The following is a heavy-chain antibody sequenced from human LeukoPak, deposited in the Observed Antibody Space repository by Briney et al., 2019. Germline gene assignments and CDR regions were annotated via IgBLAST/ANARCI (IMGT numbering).Heavy chain of an antibody. CDR1: GGSISSYY. D-gene: IGHD3-22*01. Sequence: SETLSLTCTVSGGSISSYYWSWIRQPAGKGLEWIGRIYTSGSTNYNPSLKSRVTMSVDTSKNQFSLKLSSVTAADTAVYYCARDHVGGYYDSSGWYAFDIWGQGTMVAVSS. V-gene: IGHV4-4*07. CDR2: IYTSGST. J-gene: IGHJ3*02. CDR3: ARDHVGGYYDSSGWYAFDI.